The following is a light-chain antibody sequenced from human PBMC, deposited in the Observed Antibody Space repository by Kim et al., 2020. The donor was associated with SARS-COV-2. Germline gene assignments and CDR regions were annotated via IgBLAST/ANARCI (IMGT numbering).Light chain of an antibody. CDR2: DVA. J-gene: IGLJ2*01. CDR1: SSDVGGWNY. V-gene: IGLV2-11*01. CDR3: CSYAGSNTFVV. Sequence: QSALTQPRSVSGSPGQSVTISCTGTSSDVGGWNYVSWYQQHPDKAPKLIIYDVAKRPSGVPNRFSGSKSGNTASLTISVLQTEDEADYYCCSYAGSNTFVVFGGGTMLTVL.